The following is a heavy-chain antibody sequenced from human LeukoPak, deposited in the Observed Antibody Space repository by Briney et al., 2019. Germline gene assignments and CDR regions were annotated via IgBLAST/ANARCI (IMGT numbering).Heavy chain of an antibody. D-gene: IGHD6-13*01. CDR2: IYTSGST. V-gene: IGHV4-61*02. CDR1: GGSISSGSYY. CDR3: ARESVGIAAAGYNWFDP. J-gene: IGHJ5*02. Sequence: PSETLSLTCKVSGGSISSGSYYWSWIRQPAGKGLEWIGRIYTSGSTNYNASLKSRVTISVDTSKKQFSLKLSSVTAADTAVYYCARESVGIAAAGYNWFDPWGQGTLVTVSS.